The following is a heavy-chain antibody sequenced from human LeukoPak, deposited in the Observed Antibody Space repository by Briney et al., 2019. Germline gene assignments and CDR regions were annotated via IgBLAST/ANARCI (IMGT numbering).Heavy chain of an antibody. Sequence: KPSETLSLTCTVSGDSFSSHYWGWLRQSPGKGLEWIAYMIDSVTSKDNPSLKSRLNLSADTSKNQFSLRLSYVTAADTAVYYCATIKRGNPFGYFDFWGQGTLVTVSS. V-gene: IGHV4-59*11. J-gene: IGHJ4*02. D-gene: IGHD3-16*01. CDR1: GDSFSSHY. CDR3: ATIKRGNPFGYFDF. CDR2: MIDSVTS.